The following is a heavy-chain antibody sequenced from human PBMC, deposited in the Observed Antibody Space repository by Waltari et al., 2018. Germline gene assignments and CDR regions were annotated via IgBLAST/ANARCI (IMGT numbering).Heavy chain of an antibody. CDR1: GFTLSSYW. CDR3: AREGLSRGSPNDAFDV. D-gene: IGHD1-26*01. J-gene: IGHJ3*01. V-gene: IGHV3-74*01. CDR2: INTDGRFT. Sequence: EVQLVESGGRLIQSGGSLRLSCAASGFTLSSYWMHWVRQAPGKGLVWVERINTDGRFTDYADSVKGRLTISRDYAKVDLQMNSLRVEDTAIYYCAREGLSRGSPNDAFDVWGQGTTVTVFS.